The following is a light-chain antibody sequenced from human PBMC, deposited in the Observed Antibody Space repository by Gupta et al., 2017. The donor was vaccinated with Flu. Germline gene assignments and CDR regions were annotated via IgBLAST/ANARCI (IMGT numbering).Light chain of an antibody. V-gene: IGLV3-25*02. CDR3: QSADSSGTLRV. J-gene: IGLJ3*02. Sequence: SYELTQPPTMSVSPGQTARITCPGDALPKQYAYWYQQKPGQAPVLVIYKDSERPSGIPERFSGSSSGTTVTLTISGVQAEDEADYYCQSADSSGTLRVFGGGTKLTVL. CDR1: ALPKQY. CDR2: KDS.